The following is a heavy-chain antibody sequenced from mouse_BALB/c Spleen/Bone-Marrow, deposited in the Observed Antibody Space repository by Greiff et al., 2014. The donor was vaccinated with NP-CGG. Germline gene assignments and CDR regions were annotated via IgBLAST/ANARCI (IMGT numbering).Heavy chain of an antibody. J-gene: IGHJ1*01. V-gene: IGHV1S41*01. CDR1: GYTFTNYW. Sequence: DLVKPGASVKLSCKASGYTFTNYWINWIKQRPGQGLEWIGRIASGSGSTYYNEMFKGKTTLTVDTSSSTAYIQHSSLSSEDSDVYYCARERYGYDGWYFDVWGAGTTVTVSS. D-gene: IGHD2-2*01. CDR2: IASGSGST. CDR3: ARERYGYDGWYFDV.